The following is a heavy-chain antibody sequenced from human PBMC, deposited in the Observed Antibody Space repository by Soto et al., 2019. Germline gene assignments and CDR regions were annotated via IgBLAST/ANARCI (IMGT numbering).Heavy chain of an antibody. J-gene: IGHJ4*02. D-gene: IGHD3-9*01. CDR3: ARGGNGYHILTGFSSHY. V-gene: IGHV4-30-4*01. CDR1: GGSISSGDYY. Sequence: QVQLQESGPGLVKPSQTLSLTCTVSGGSISSGDYYWTWIRQPPGKGLEWIGYIYYSGYTYYNPSLKSRITISVDTSKNQFSLKLTSVTAADTAVYLCARGGNGYHILTGFSSHYWGQGTLVTVSS. CDR2: IYYSGYT.